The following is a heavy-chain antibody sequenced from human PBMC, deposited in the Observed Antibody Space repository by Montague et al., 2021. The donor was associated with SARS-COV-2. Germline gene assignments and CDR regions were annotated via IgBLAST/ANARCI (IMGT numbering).Heavy chain of an antibody. CDR1: GFTFRSYW. D-gene: IGHD3-3*01. J-gene: IGHJ6*02. Sequence: SLRLSCAASGFTFRSYWMHWVRQAPGKGLVWVSRINSDGSSTGYADSVKGRFTTSRDSAKNTLYLQMNSLRAEDTAVYYCARSIGDFWSGYEDYYSAMGVWGQGTTVTVSS. V-gene: IGHV3-74*01. CDR2: INSDGSST. CDR3: ARSIGDFWSGYEDYYSAMGV.